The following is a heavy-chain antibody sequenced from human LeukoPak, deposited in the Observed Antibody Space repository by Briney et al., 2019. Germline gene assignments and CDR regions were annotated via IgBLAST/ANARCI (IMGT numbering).Heavy chain of an antibody. CDR1: GGTFSSYA. CDR2: IIPILGIA. J-gene: IGHJ4*02. Sequence: ASVKVSCKASGGTFSSYAISWVRQAPGQGLEWMGRIIPILGIANYAQKFQGRVTITADKSTSTAYMELSSLRSEDTAVYYCARDPEVVVAVTGDYWGQGTLVTVSS. CDR3: ARDPEVVVAVTGDY. D-gene: IGHD2-15*01. V-gene: IGHV1-69*04.